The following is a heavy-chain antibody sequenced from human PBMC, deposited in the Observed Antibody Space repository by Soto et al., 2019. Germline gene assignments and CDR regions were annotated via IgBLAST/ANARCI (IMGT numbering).Heavy chain of an antibody. D-gene: IGHD3-9*01. Sequence: GGSLRLSCAAAGFTVGSNYMSWVRQAPGKGLEWVSVIYSEGTPYYADSVKGRFTISRENSNNTLYLHMNNLRAEDTAVYYCARSTYYDILTGSYYYYAMDVWGQGTTVTVSS. CDR1: GFTVGSNY. CDR2: IYSEGTP. CDR3: ARSTYYDILTGSYYYYAMDV. J-gene: IGHJ6*02. V-gene: IGHV3-53*01.